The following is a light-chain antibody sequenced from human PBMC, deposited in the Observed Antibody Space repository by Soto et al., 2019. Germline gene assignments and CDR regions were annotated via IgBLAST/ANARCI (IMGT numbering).Light chain of an antibody. V-gene: IGLV2-18*02. CDR3: RSFTRSKTYV. CDR2: DVN. Sequence: QSALTQPPSVSGSPGQSVAISCTGTSSDIGAYNRVSWYQQPPGTAPKLMIYDVNNRPSGVPDRFSGSKSGNTASLTISGLQADDEAEYYCRSFTRSKTYVFGTGTKVTVL. CDR1: SSDIGAYNR. J-gene: IGLJ1*01.